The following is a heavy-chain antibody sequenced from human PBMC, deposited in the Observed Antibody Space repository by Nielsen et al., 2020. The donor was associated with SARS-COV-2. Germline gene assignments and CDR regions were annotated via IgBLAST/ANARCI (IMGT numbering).Heavy chain of an antibody. V-gene: IGHV3-21*01. CDR2: ISSSSSYI. D-gene: IGHD2-2*01. Sequence: GGSLRLSCAASGFTFSSYSMNWVRQAPGKGLEWVSSISSSSSYIYYADSVKGRFTISRDNAKNSLYLQMNSLRAEDTAVYYCARVGRSSTSRGVYAFDIWGQGTTVTVSS. CDR3: ARVGRSSTSRGVYAFDI. CDR1: GFTFSSYS. J-gene: IGHJ3*02.